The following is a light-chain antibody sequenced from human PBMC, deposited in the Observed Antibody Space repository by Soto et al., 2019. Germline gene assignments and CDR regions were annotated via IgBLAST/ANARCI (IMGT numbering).Light chain of an antibody. CDR2: DAS. J-gene: IGKJ5*01. CDR3: QQRSNWPPVIT. CDR1: QSFSSC. V-gene: IGKV3-11*01. Sequence: EIVLTQSPATLSLSPGERATLSSRASQSFSSCLAWYQQKPGQAPRLLIYDASKRATGIPAWFSGWGSGTDFTLTISSLEPEDFAVYYCQQRSNWPPVITFGQGTRLEIK.